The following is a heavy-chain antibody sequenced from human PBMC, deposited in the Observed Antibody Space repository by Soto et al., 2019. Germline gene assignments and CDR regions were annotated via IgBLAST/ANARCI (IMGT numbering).Heavy chain of an antibody. CDR2: ISVYNGDT. Sequence: QVQLVQSGAEVMKPGASVRVSCKASGYSFTTYGISWVRQAPGQGLEYMGWISVYNGDTNYAQKLQGRVTMTTDTSTGXVCMEVRSLRVDDSAIYYCARVRGDCLCNRKYVDVWGQGTMVTVSS. CDR3: ARVRGDCLCNRKYVDV. J-gene: IGHJ3*01. V-gene: IGHV1-18*01. D-gene: IGHD2-15*01. CDR1: GYSFTTYG.